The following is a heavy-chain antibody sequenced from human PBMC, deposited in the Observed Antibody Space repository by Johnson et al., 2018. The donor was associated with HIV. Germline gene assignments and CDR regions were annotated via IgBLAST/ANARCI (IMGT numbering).Heavy chain of an antibody. CDR2: IGTAGDT. V-gene: IGHV3-13*01. CDR1: GFTFSSYD. Sequence: VQLVESGGGLVQPGGSLRLSCAASGFTFSSYDMHWVRQATGKGLEWVSAIGTAGDTYYPGSVKGRFTISRENAKNSLYLQMNSLRAGDTAVYYCARSSPTGTTGGAFDIWGQGTMVTVSS. J-gene: IGHJ3*02. CDR3: ARSSPTGTTGGAFDI. D-gene: IGHD4-17*01.